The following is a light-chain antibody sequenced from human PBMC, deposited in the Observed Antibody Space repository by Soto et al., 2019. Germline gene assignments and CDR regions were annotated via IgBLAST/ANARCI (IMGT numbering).Light chain of an antibody. J-gene: IGLJ2*01. V-gene: IGLV2-23*01. CDR2: EAS. CDR1: SSDVGRYNL. Sequence: QSALTQPASVSGSPGQSVTIYCTGTSSDVGRYNLVSWYQQHPGKAPKLMIYEASKRPSGVSNRFSGSKSGNTASLTISGLQAEDEADYYCCSYTGSTTLVFGGGTKLTVL. CDR3: CSYTGSTTLV.